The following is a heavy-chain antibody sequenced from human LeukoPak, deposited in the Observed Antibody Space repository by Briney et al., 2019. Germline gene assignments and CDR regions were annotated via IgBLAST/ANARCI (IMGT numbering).Heavy chain of an antibody. Sequence: GGSLRLSCTASGFTFYDYGMSWVRQAPGKGLEWVSGVNWQGISTDYADSVKGRFTISRDNARNSLYLQMNSLRAEDTALYYCARTYYFDSSGYYSEGNYYYYYMDVWGKGTTVTVSS. V-gene: IGHV3-20*04. D-gene: IGHD3-22*01. CDR2: VNWQGIST. J-gene: IGHJ6*03. CDR1: GFTFYDYG. CDR3: ARTYYFDSSGYYSEGNYYYYYMDV.